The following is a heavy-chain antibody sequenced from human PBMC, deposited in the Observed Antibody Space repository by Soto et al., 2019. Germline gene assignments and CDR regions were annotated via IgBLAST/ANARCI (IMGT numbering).Heavy chain of an antibody. J-gene: IGHJ4*02. CDR3: ARDSSQVVMFAY. CDR1: GGSISSGGYY. D-gene: IGHD3-22*01. V-gene: IGHV4-31*03. CDR2: IYYSGST. Sequence: QVQLQESGPGLVKPSQTLSLTCTVSGGSISSGGYYWSWIRQHPGKGLEWIGYIYYSGSTYYNPSLKSRVTISLDTSKTQFSLKLSSVTAADTAVYYCARDSSQVVMFAYWGQGTLVTVSS.